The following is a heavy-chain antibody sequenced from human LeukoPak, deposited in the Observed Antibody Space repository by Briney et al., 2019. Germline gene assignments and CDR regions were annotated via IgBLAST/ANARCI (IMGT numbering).Heavy chain of an antibody. CDR1: GFTFSSYG. CDR2: IWYDGSNK. D-gene: IGHD1-26*01. CDR3: AREEVVVGATSAFDI. J-gene: IGHJ3*02. V-gene: IGHV3-33*01. Sequence: GGSLRLSCAASGFTFSSYGMHWVRQAPGKGLEWVAVIWYDGSNKYYADSVKGRFTISRDNSKNTLYLQMNSLRAEDTAVYYCAREEVVVGATSAFDIWGQGTMVTVSS.